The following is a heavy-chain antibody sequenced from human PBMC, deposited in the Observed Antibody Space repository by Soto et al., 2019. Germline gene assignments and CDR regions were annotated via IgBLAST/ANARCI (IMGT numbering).Heavy chain of an antibody. V-gene: IGHV4-39*01. D-gene: IGHD2-21*02. J-gene: IGHJ4*02. CDR3: ARQRTTVVTQAYFDH. CDR1: GESISSSSYY. CDR2: IYYSGRT. Sequence: SETLSLTCIVSGESISSSSYYWGWIRQPPGKGLEWIGSIYYSGRTYYNPSFKSRVTISIDTSKNQFSLKLSSVTATDTAVYYCARQRTTVVTQAYFDHWGQGAVGTSPQ.